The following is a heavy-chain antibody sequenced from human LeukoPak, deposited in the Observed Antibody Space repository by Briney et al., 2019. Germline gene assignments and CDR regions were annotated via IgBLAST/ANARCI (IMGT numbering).Heavy chain of an antibody. CDR2: INPNSGGT. CDR1: GYTFTGYY. CDR3: ARGKDIVVVPAAPPDAFDI. V-gene: IGHV1-2*06. J-gene: IGHJ3*02. Sequence: ASVKVSCKASGYTFTGYYMHWVRQAPGQGLEWMGRINPNSGGTNYAQKFQGRVTMTRDTSISTAYMELSRLRSDDTAVYYCARGKDIVVVPAAPPDAFDIWGQGTMVTVPS. D-gene: IGHD2-2*01.